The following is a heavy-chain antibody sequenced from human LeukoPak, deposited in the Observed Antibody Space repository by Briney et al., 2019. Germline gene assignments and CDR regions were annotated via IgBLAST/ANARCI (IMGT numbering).Heavy chain of an antibody. V-gene: IGHV4-34*01. CDR3: ARTVDTAMAADY. CDR2: INHSGST. D-gene: IGHD5-18*01. CDR1: GGSFSGYY. Sequence: SETLSLTCAVYGGSFSGYYWSWIRQPPGRGLEWIGEINHSGSTNYNPSLKSRVTISVDTSKNQFSLKLSSVTAADTAVYYCARTVDTAMAADYWGQGTLVIVSA. J-gene: IGHJ4*02.